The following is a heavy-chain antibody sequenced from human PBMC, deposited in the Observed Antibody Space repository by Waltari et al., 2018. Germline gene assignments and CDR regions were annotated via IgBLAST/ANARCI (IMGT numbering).Heavy chain of an antibody. J-gene: IGHJ4*02. V-gene: IGHV4-38-2*02. D-gene: IGHD6-25*01. Sequence: QVQLRESGPGLVRSSETLSLTCTVSGHSVNNDFYWAWIRQSPGGGLEWIASIYHTGSSHYNSSLKSRVSISTDMSTKQFFLTLTHLTAADTAVYYCAEEGNTTAGLIDSWGQGTLVTVSS. CDR1: GHSVNNDFY. CDR3: AEEGNTTAGLIDS. CDR2: IYHTGSS.